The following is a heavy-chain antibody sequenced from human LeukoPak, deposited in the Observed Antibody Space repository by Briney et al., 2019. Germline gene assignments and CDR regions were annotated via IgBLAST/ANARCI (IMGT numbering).Heavy chain of an antibody. D-gene: IGHD1-1*01. Sequence: ASVKVSCKTSGYSFSMYGISWVRQAPGQGLEWTGWISAFNGYTNYAQKFQGRVTITTDESTSTAYMELSSLRSEDTAVYYCARAGLEPTHNWFGPWGQGTLVTVSS. CDR3: ARAGLEPTHNWFGP. J-gene: IGHJ5*02. V-gene: IGHV1-18*01. CDR2: ISAFNGYT. CDR1: GYSFSMYG.